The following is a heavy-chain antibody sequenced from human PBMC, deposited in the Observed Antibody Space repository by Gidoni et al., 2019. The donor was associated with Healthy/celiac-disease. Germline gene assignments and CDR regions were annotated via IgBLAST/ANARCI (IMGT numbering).Heavy chain of an antibody. CDR2: IYSGGST. J-gene: IGHJ6*02. V-gene: IGHV3-53*01. CDR1: GFTVSSNY. D-gene: IGHD5-18*01. Sequence: EVQLVESGGGLIQPGGSLRLSCAASGFTVSSNYMSWVRQAPGKGLEWVSVIYSGGSTYYADSVKGRFTISRDNSKNTLYLQMNSLRAEDTAVYYCASGSGYSYGLVYYGMDVWGQGTTVTVSS. CDR3: ASGSGYSYGLVYYGMDV.